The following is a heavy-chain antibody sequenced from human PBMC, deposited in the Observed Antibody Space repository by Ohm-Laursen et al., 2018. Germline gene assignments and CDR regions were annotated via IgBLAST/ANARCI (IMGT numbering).Heavy chain of an antibody. V-gene: IGHV3-7*01. CDR1: GFTFSTYW. Sequence: GSLRLSCAASGFTFSTYWMSWVRQAPGKGLEWVANMGKDGSEIYYVASVKGRFTISRDNAKNSVYLQMNSLRVEDTGVYYCARNHYDTSGYRPVDYWGQGTLVTVSS. CDR3: ARNHYDTSGYRPVDY. J-gene: IGHJ4*02. D-gene: IGHD3-22*01. CDR2: MGKDGSEI.